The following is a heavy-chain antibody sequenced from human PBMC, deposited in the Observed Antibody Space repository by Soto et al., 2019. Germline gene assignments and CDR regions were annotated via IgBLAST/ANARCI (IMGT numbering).Heavy chain of an antibody. J-gene: IGHJ6*02. D-gene: IGHD3-22*01. Sequence: EVQLLESGGNLVQPGGSLRLSCAASGFTFKSFAMSWVRQAPGKGLEWVSAIGASGRTTYYAESVKGRFTISRDNSKNTLDLQMNSLSAEDTAVYYCATRSGYLNPYYYYGLDVWGQGTTVTVSS. CDR3: ATRSGYLNPYYYYGLDV. CDR2: IGASGRTT. CDR1: GFTFKSFA. V-gene: IGHV3-23*01.